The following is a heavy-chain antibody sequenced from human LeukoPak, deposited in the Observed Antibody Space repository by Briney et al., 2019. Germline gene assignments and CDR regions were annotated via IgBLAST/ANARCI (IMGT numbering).Heavy chain of an antibody. D-gene: IGHD6-25*01. Sequence: PSETLSLTCTVSGGSINSGSYYWSWIRQHAGKGLEWLGYIYYRGDTNYNPSLKSRVTISLDTSKNQFSLKVKSVTAADTAVYYCASAGYSSGWNHYWGQGTRVTVS. V-gene: IGHV4-31*03. CDR2: IYYRGDT. CDR3: ASAGYSSGWNHY. J-gene: IGHJ4*02. CDR1: GGSINSGSYY.